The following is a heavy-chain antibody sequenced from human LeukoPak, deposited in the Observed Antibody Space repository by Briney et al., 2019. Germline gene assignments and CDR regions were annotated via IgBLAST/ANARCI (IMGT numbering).Heavy chain of an antibody. J-gene: IGHJ4*02. CDR1: GESFSGYY. Sequence: PSETLSLTCVVYGESFSGYYWTWIRQTPGKGLEWIGEIIDTGSTKYNSSLKSRVTISVDTSKNEFSLNLTSVTAADTAIYYCARGLASGYPPIPFDYWGQGTLVTVSS. CDR2: IIDTGST. D-gene: IGHD3-3*01. V-gene: IGHV4-34*12. CDR3: ARGLASGYPPIPFDY.